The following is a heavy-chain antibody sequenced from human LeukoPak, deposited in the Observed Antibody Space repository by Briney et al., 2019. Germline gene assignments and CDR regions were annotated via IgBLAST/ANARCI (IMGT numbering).Heavy chain of an antibody. V-gene: IGHV4-4*07. Sequence: PSETLSLTCIVSGDSFSSYQWSWVRQPAGKGLEWIGRISASGTTNSNPALKSRVTMSVDSSKKQFSLTLSSVTAADTAVYYCARQIDSNWFDPWGQGTLVTVSS. D-gene: IGHD3-22*01. J-gene: IGHJ5*02. CDR3: ARQIDSNWFDP. CDR2: ISASGTT. CDR1: GDSFSSYQ.